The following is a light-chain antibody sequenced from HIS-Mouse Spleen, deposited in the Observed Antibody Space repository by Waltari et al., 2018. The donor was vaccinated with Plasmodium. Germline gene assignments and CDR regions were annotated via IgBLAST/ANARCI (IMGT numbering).Light chain of an antibody. Sequence: QSALTQPASVSGSPGQSLTTPCTGTSSDVGGFNYFSWYQQHPGKAPKLMIYAVSNRPSGVSNRFSGSKSGNTASLTISGLQAEDEADYYCSSYTSSSTWVFGGGTKLTVL. CDR2: AVS. CDR1: SSDVGGFNY. J-gene: IGLJ3*02. V-gene: IGLV2-14*03. CDR3: SSYTSSSTWV.